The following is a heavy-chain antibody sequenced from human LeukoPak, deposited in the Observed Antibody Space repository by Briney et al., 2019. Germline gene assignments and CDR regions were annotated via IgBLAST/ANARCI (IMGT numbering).Heavy chain of an antibody. J-gene: IGHJ4*02. CDR2: MVPSSGVS. Sequence: ASVKVSCKASGYTFTAYYVHWVRQAPGQGLEWMGYMVPSSGVSHYSQKFQDRVTMTRDTSTSTAYMELSSLRYDDTALYYCARGQSLNDYWGQGTLVTVSS. CDR3: ARGQSLNDY. CDR1: GYTFTAYY. V-gene: IGHV1-2*02.